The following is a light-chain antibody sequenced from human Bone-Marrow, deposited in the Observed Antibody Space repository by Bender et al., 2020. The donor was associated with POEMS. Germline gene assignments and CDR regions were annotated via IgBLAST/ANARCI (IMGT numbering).Light chain of an antibody. Sequence: QSALTQPPSASGSLGQSVTISCTGTSSDVGGYNYVSWFQHHPGKAPRLVIYEDSKGPSGVPDRFSGSKSGNTASLTVSGLQSDDEAIYFCVAWDASLNGWVFGGGTKLTVL. CDR3: VAWDASLNGWV. CDR2: EDS. V-gene: IGLV2-8*01. J-gene: IGLJ3*02. CDR1: SSDVGGYNY.